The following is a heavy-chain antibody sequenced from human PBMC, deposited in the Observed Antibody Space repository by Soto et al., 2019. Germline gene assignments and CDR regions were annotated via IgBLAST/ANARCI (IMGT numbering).Heavy chain of an antibody. CDR3: ARAGYCTNGVCSNWFDP. D-gene: IGHD2-8*01. CDR2: IGTAGDT. V-gene: IGHV3-13*01. J-gene: IGHJ5*02. Sequence: EVQLVESGGGLVQPGGSLRLSCAASGFTFSSYDMHWVRQATGKGLEWVSAIGTAGDTYYPGSVKGRFTISRENAKNSLYLQMNSLRAGDTAVYYCARAGYCTNGVCSNWFDPLGQGTLVTVSS. CDR1: GFTFSSYD.